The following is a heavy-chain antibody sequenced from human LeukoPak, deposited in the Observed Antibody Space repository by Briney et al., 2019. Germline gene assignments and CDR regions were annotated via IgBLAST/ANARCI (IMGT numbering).Heavy chain of an antibody. V-gene: IGHV4-4*07. CDR1: GGSISSYY. CDR2: IYTSGST. J-gene: IGHJ4*02. Sequence: SETLSLTCTVPGGSISSYYWSWIRQPAGKGLEWIGRIYTSGSTNYNPSLKSRVTMSVDTSKNQFSLKLSSVTAADTAVYHCARDTPYSSSWYFSYWGQGTLVTVSS. D-gene: IGHD6-13*01. CDR3: ARDTPYSSSWYFSY.